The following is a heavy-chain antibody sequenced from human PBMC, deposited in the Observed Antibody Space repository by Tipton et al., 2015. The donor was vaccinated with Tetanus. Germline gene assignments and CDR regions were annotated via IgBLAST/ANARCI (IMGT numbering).Heavy chain of an antibody. CDR3: ARHQSGYFTPFDY. J-gene: IGHJ4*02. CDR1: GGSIRGGTFY. D-gene: IGHD3-3*01. V-gene: IGHV4-39*01. CDR2: IYESGDT. Sequence: TLSLTCTVSGGSIRGGTFYSGWIRQPPGKGLEWIGSIYESGDTYYIPSLKSRVTISVDTSKNQFSLNLNSMAAADTGVYYCARHQSGYFTPFDYWGQGNLVTVSS.